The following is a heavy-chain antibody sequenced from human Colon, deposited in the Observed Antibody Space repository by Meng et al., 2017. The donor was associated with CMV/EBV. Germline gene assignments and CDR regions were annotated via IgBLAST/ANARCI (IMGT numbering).Heavy chain of an antibody. D-gene: IGHD6-19*01. Sequence: TLSLTCDISGDTVSSTTVGCNWIRQSPSRGLEWLGRIYYSSRWLDDYAQSVKSLISINVDTSKKQFSLQLDSVTPDDTAVYYCARRHTSGWYYFDSWGQGTLVTVSS. J-gene: IGHJ4*02. CDR3: ARRHTSGWYYFDS. CDR2: IYYSSRWLD. CDR1: GDTVSSTTVG. V-gene: IGHV6-1*01.